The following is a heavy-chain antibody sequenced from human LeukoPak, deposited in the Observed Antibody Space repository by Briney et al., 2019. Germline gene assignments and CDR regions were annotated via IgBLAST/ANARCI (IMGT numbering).Heavy chain of an antibody. D-gene: IGHD2-15*01. CDR1: GYTFVSYW. V-gene: IGHV5-51*01. Sequence: GESLKISCQGSGYTFVSYWIAWVRQVPGQGLEWMGIINAADSDTRYSPSFQGQVLISVEKSISTAYLHWDSLRASDTAFYYCARLPSISTPGSQRFDYWGQGTLVTVSS. CDR3: ARLPSISTPGSQRFDY. CDR2: INAADSDT. J-gene: IGHJ4*02.